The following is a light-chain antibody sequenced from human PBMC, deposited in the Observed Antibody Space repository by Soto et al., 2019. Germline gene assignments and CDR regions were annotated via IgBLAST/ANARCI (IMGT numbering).Light chain of an antibody. CDR2: GAS. V-gene: IGKV3-15*01. CDR1: QSVSSS. Sequence: EIMMTQSPATLSVSPGERATLSCRASQSVSSSLAWYQQRPGQAPRLLIYGASTRATGIPATFSGSGSGTEFTLTISSLQSEDFAVYYCQQYNNWPQTFGQGTKVDIK. CDR3: QQYNNWPQT. J-gene: IGKJ1*01.